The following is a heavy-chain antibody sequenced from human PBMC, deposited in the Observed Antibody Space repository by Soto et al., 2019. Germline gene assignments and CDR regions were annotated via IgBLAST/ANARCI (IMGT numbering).Heavy chain of an antibody. CDR1: GGSISSDGYY. J-gene: IGHJ4*02. CDR3: ARAGESRGYYTGGDC. V-gene: IGHV4-31*03. Sequence: QVQLQESGPGLVKPSQTLSLTCSVSGGSISSDGYYWSWIRQHPGKGLEWIGYFYYSGSTSYHPSLKRRVTMSVDTSKNQFSLKLSSVTAADTAVYYCARAGESRGYYTGGDCWGQGTLVTVAS. CDR2: FYYSGST. D-gene: IGHD3-22*01.